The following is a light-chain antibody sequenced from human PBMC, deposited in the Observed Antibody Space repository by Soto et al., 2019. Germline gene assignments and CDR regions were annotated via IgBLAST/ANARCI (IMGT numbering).Light chain of an antibody. Sequence: QAVVTQEPSLTVSPGGTVTLTCVSSTGPVTSGHHPYWVQQKPDQAPRTLIYDTNKKDSWTPARFSGSLLGGKAALTLSGAQPEDEADYYCLLTYSGPWVFGGGTQLTVL. CDR3: LLTYSGPWV. CDR2: DTN. CDR1: TGPVTSGHH. J-gene: IGLJ2*01. V-gene: IGLV7-46*01.